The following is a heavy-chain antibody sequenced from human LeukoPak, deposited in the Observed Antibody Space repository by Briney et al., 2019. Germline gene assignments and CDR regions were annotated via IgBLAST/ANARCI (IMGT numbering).Heavy chain of an antibody. CDR2: MNPNSGNT. CDR3: ARGFWSGYYEHYYYMDV. Sequence: GSSVKVSCKTSGGTFTSYDINWVRQATGQGLEWMGWMNPNSGNTGYAQKFQGRVTMTRNTSISTAYMELSSLRSEDTAVYYCARGFWSGYYEHYYYMDVWGKGTTVTVSS. V-gene: IGHV1-8*01. J-gene: IGHJ6*03. D-gene: IGHD3-3*01. CDR1: GGTFTSYD.